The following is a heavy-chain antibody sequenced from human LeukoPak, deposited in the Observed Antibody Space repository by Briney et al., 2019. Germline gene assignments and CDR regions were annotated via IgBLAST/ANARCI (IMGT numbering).Heavy chain of an antibody. CDR3: ARVRGGYFDY. CDR2: LYYSEST. J-gene: IGHJ4*02. CDR1: GGSISSYY. D-gene: IGHD3-16*01. V-gene: IGHV4-59*07. Sequence: SDTLSLTCSVSGGSISSYYGMGMRRPTGEGVECIGYLYYSESTNYNPSRERRVPISVDTSKHQFYLQLSSVTAADTAAYYCARVRGGYFDYWGQGTLVTVSS.